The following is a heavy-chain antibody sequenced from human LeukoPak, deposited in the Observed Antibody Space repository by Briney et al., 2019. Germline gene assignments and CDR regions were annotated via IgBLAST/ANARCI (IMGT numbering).Heavy chain of an antibody. D-gene: IGHD4-23*01. CDR2: IYPGDSDT. Sequence: GESLKISCKGSGYSFTTYWIAWVRQMPGKGLEWMGIIYPGDSDTRYSPSFQGQVTISADKSISTAYLQWSSLEASDTAMYYCARRRDYGVNSEYFDYWGQGTLVTVSS. CDR1: GYSFTTYW. CDR3: ARRRDYGVNSEYFDY. V-gene: IGHV5-51*01. J-gene: IGHJ4*02.